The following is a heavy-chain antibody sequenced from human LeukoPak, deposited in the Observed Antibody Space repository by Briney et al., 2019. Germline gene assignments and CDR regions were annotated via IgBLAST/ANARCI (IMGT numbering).Heavy chain of an antibody. Sequence: ASVKVSCKASGYTFTSYGISWVRQAPGQRLEWMGWINAGNGNTKYSQKFQGRVTITRDTSASTAYMELSSLRSEDTAVYYCAREKGIAAAGIDWFDPWGQGTLVTVSS. CDR3: AREKGIAAAGIDWFDP. J-gene: IGHJ5*02. CDR2: INAGNGNT. D-gene: IGHD6-13*01. V-gene: IGHV1-3*01. CDR1: GYTFTSYG.